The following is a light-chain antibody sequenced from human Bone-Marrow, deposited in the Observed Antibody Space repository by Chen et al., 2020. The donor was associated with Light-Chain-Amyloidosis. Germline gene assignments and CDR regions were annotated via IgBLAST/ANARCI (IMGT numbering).Light chain of an antibody. CDR2: HDS. V-gene: IGLV3-21*03. CDR1: NIGSTS. Sequence: SYVLTQPSSVSVAPGTTATIACGGNNIGSTSVHRYQQTPGQAPLLVVYHDSDRPSGIPELLAGSNAGNTATLTISRVEAGDEADYYCQVWDRSSDRPVFGGGTKLTVL. CDR3: QVWDRSSDRPV. J-gene: IGLJ3*02.